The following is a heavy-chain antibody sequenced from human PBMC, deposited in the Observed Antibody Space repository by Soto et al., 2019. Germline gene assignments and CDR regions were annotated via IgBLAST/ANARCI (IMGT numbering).Heavy chain of an antibody. CDR2: IGGSGRKT. Sequence: GSLRLSCAASGFTFTKSGMSWVRQAPGKGLEWVAGIGGSGRKTYYADSVKGRFSISRDNSKNSLFLQMNSLSADDTAIYYCAKDGLSDSPSAIDYWGLGTLVTVSS. CDR1: GFTFTKSG. V-gene: IGHV3-23*01. CDR3: AKDGLSDSPSAIDY. J-gene: IGHJ4*02. D-gene: IGHD6-13*01.